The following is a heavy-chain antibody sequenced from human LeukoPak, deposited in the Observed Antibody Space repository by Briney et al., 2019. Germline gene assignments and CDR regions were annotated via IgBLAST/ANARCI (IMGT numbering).Heavy chain of an antibody. D-gene: IGHD3-9*01. V-gene: IGHV3-23*01. CDR1: GFTFSSYA. CDR2: ISGSGGST. CDR3: AKQTNKRRYFDWLRAYYFDY. Sequence: GGSLRLSCAASGFTFSSYAMSWVRQAPGKGLEWVSAISGSGGSTYYADSVKGRFTISRDNSKNTLYLQMNSLRAEGTAVYYCAKQTNKRRYFDWLRAYYFDYWGQGTLVTVSS. J-gene: IGHJ4*02.